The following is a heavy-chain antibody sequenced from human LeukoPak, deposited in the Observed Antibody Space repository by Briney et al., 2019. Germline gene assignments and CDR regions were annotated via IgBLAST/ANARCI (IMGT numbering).Heavy chain of an antibody. CDR1: GLTVSRNS. CDR2: ISSSSTFI. CDR3: ARDPGAAGTLMYGMDV. J-gene: IGHJ6*02. D-gene: IGHD6-13*01. V-gene: IGHV3-21*01. Sequence: GGSLRLAWAASGLTVSRNSMSWVRHARGKGMEWVSSISSSSTFIYYADSVKGRFTISRDNAKNSLYLQMTSLRAEDTAVYYCARDPGAAGTLMYGMDVWGQGTTVTVSS.